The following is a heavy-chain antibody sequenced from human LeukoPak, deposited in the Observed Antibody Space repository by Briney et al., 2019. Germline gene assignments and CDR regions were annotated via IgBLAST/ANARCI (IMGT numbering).Heavy chain of an antibody. J-gene: IGHJ5*02. Sequence: SETLSLTCAVYGGSFSGYYWSWIRQPPGKGLEWTGEINHSGSTNYNPSLKSRVTISVDTSKNQFSLKLSSVTAADTAVYYCARGGFYDFWSGYREGSNWFDPWGQGTLVTVSS. CDR3: ARGGFYDFWSGYREGSNWFDP. CDR2: INHSGST. V-gene: IGHV4-34*01. D-gene: IGHD3-3*01. CDR1: GGSFSGYY.